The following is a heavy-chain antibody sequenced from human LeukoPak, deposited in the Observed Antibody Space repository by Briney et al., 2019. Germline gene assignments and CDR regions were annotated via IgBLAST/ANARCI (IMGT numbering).Heavy chain of an antibody. CDR2: ISYDGSNK. D-gene: IGHD4-17*01. J-gene: IGHJ4*02. V-gene: IGHV3-30*03. CDR3: ARAGGSTVSHSDY. Sequence: GGSLRLSCAASGFTFSSYGMHWVRQAPGKGLEWVAVISYDGSNKYYADSVKGRFTISKDNAKNSLYLQMNSLRAEDTAVYYCARAGGSTVSHSDYWGQGTLVTVSS. CDR1: GFTFSSYG.